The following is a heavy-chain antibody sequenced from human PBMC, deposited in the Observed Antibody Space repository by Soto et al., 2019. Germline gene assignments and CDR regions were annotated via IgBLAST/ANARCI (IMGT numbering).Heavy chain of an antibody. V-gene: IGHV1-24*01. J-gene: IGHJ4*02. Sequence: GASVKVSCKVSGYTLTELSMHWVRQAPGKGPEWMGGFDPEDGETIYAQKFQGRVTMTEDTSTDTAYMELSSLRSEDTAVYYCATVPNYDYIWGPAGYWGQGTLVTVSS. CDR2: FDPEDGET. D-gene: IGHD3-16*01. CDR1: GYTLTELS. CDR3: ATVPNYDYIWGPAGY.